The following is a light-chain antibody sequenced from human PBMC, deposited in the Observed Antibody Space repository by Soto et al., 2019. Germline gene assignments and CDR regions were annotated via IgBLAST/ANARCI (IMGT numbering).Light chain of an antibody. CDR2: AAS. J-gene: IGKJ1*01. Sequence: DLQITQSPSSLSASVGDRVPITFRASQGITYYLAWYQQKPGKVPKLLIYAASTLQSGVPSRFSGGGSGADFTLTISSLQPEDVATYYCQQSDSIPITVGQGTKGDIK. V-gene: IGKV1-27*01. CDR1: QGITYY. CDR3: QQSDSIPIT.